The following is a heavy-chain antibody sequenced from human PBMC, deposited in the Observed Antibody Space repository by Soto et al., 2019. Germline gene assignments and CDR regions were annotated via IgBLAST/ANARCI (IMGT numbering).Heavy chain of an antibody. J-gene: IGHJ6*02. V-gene: IGHV3-23*01. CDR1: GFTFSSYA. Sequence: GGSLRLSCAGSGFTFSSYAMTWVRQAPGKGLEWVSTLSASGGHTYYADSVKGRFTISRDNPKNTLYLQMNSLRAEDTAVYYCAKDSQSVSVSAARVYGMDVWGQGTTVTVSS. CDR3: AKDSQSVSVSAARVYGMDV. CDR2: LSASGGHT. D-gene: IGHD2-2*01.